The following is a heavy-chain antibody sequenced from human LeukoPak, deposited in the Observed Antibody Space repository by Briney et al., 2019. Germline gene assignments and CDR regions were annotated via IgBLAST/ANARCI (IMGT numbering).Heavy chain of an antibody. D-gene: IGHD1-26*01. CDR2: ISSSIGYI. V-gene: IGHV3-21*01. Sequence: GGSLRLSCAASGFTFSSYSMNWVRQAPGKGLEWVSSISSSIGYIYYADSVKGRFTISRDNAKNSLYLQMNSLRAEDTAVYYCARDEVGANDYWGQGTLVTVSS. CDR1: GFTFSSYS. CDR3: ARDEVGANDY. J-gene: IGHJ4*02.